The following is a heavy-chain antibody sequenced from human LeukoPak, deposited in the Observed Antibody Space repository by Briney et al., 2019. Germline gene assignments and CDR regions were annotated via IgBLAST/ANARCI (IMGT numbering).Heavy chain of an antibody. CDR1: GGSISSYY. V-gene: IGHV4-4*07. J-gene: IGHJ2*01. Sequence: SETLSLTCTVSGGSISSYYWSWIRQPAGKGLEWIGRIYTSGSTNYNPSLKSRVTMSVDTSKNQFSLKLSSVTAADTAVYYCARDTGSSWQPHWYFDLWGRGTLVTVSS. D-gene: IGHD6-13*01. CDR2: IYTSGST. CDR3: ARDTGSSWQPHWYFDL.